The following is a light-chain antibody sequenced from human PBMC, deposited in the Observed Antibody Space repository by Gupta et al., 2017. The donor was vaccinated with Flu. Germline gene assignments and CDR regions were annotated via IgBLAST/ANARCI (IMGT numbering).Light chain of an antibody. CDR2: RND. CDR3: AAWDDSLTGWV. Sequence: QSVLSQPPSASGTPGQRDTISCSGSSSNIGSNSVYWYQQLSGTAPRLLIYRNDQRPSGVPDRFSGSKSGTSASLAISGLRSEDEADYYCAAWDDSLTGWVFGGGTKLTVL. CDR1: SSNIGSNS. V-gene: IGLV1-47*01. J-gene: IGLJ3*02.